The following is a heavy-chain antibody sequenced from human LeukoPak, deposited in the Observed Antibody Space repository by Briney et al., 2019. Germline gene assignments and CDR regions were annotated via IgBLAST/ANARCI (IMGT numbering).Heavy chain of an antibody. J-gene: IGHJ4*02. CDR2: INHSGST. D-gene: IGHD2-15*01. CDR3: ARYCSGGSCYGFN. Sequence: PSETRSLTCAVYGGSFSGYYWSWIRQPPGKGLEWIGEINHSGSTNYNPSLKSRVTISVDTSKNQFSLKLSSVTAADTAVYYCARYCSGGSCYGFNWGQGTLVTVSS. V-gene: IGHV4-34*01. CDR1: GGSFSGYY.